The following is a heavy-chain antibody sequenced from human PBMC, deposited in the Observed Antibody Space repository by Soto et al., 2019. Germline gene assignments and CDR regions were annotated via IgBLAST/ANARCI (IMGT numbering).Heavy chain of an antibody. V-gene: IGHV3-23*01. CDR3: ASSVSSWYRDYYYYGMDV. CDR2: ISGSGGST. Sequence: VQLLESGGGLVQPGGSLRLSCAASGFTFSSYAMSWVRQAPGKGLEWVSAISGSGGSTYYADSVKGRFTISRDNSKNTLYLQMNSLRAEDTAVYYCASSVSSWYRDYYYYGMDVWGQGTTVTVSS. D-gene: IGHD6-13*01. CDR1: GFTFSSYA. J-gene: IGHJ6*02.